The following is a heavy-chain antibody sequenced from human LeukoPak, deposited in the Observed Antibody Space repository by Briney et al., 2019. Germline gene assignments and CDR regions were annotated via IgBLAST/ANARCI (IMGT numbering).Heavy chain of an antibody. CDR3: ARHRIVGATKSDYDI. V-gene: IGHV5-51*01. J-gene: IGHJ3*02. CDR1: GYIFTTYW. Sequence: GESLKISCKGSGYIFTTYWIAWVRQMPEKGLECMGIIYPGDSDTRYSPSFQGQVTISVDESISTAYLQWSSLKASDTAIYYCARHRIVGATKSDYDIWGQGTMVTVSS. D-gene: IGHD1-26*01. CDR2: IYPGDSDT.